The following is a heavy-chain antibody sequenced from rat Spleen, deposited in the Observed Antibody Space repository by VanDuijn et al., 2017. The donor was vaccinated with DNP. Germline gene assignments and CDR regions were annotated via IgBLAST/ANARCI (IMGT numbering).Heavy chain of an antibody. V-gene: IGHV4-2*01. CDR1: GFNFNDYW. CDR2: INTDSRTI. Sequence: EVQLVETGGGLVQPGRSLKLSCAASGFNFNDYWMGWVRQAPGKGLEWIGEINTDSRTIKYAPSLKDKITVSRDNAQNTLDLQMNSLGSDDTATYYCIRRTVVTGAMDAWGQGTAVAVSS. J-gene: IGHJ4*01. CDR3: IRRTVVTGAMDA. D-gene: IGHD1-1*01.